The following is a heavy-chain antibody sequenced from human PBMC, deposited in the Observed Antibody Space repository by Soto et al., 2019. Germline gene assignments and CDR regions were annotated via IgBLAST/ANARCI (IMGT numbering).Heavy chain of an antibody. CDR1: GFTFSNAW. CDR3: TTARVAVSLGAFDI. CDR2: IKSKTDGGTT. V-gene: IGHV3-15*01. D-gene: IGHD6-6*01. J-gene: IGHJ3*02. Sequence: GGSLRLSCAASGFTFSNAWMSWVRQAPGKGLEWVGRIKSKTDGGTTDYAAPVKGRFTISRDDSKNTLYLQMNSLKTEDTAVYYCTTARVAVSLGAFDIWGQGTMVTVSS.